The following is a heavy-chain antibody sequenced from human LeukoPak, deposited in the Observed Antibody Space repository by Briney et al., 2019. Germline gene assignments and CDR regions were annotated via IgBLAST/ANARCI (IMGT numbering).Heavy chain of an antibody. D-gene: IGHD6-19*01. Sequence: GGSLRLSCAASGFTFSTYAMSWVRQAPGKGLEWVSTISGSGDSTYYADSVKGRFTVSRDNSKNTLYLKMNSLRAEDTAVYYRAKDGKVSVAGHFDYWGQGTLVTVSS. CDR2: ISGSGDST. V-gene: IGHV3-23*01. J-gene: IGHJ4*02. CDR3: AKDGKVSVAGHFDY. CDR1: GFTFSTYA.